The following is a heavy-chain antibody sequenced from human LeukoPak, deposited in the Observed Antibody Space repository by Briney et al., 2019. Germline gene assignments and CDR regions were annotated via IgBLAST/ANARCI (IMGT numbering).Heavy chain of an antibody. CDR2: IYPGDSDT. J-gene: IGHJ5*02. CDR1: GYSFTTYW. CDR3: VRGAVPHSADPDH. V-gene: IGHV5-51*01. Sequence: RGESLKISCKGSGYSFTTYWIGWVRQMPGKGLEWMGVIYPGDSDTRYSPSFQGQVTISVDKSISTAYLQWSRLKASDTAMYYCVRGAVPHSADPDHWGQGTLVTVYS. D-gene: IGHD6-19*01.